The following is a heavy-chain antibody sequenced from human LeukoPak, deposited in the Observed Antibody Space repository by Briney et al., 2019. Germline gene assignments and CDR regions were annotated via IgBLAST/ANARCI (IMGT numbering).Heavy chain of an antibody. CDR2: INSDGSST. J-gene: IGHJ4*02. V-gene: IGHV3-74*01. CDR1: GFTFSSYW. Sequence: GGSLRLSCAASGFTFSSYWVHWVRQAPGKGLVWVSRINSDGSSTSYADSVKGRFTISRDNAKNTLYLQMNSLRAEDTAVYYCARAFSAVAVSSYWGQGTLVTVSS. D-gene: IGHD6-19*01. CDR3: ARAFSAVAVSSY.